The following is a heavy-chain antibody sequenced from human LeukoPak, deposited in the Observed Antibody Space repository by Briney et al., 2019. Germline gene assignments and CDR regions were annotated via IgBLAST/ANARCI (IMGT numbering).Heavy chain of an antibody. D-gene: IGHD3-22*01. Sequence: SETLSLTCGVSGGSFTDYYWSWVRQSPGKGLEWIGKINHSGKSDHNPSLKGRVTISIDTSQNQFSLKLRSVTAVDTAVYYCAAYSLSSHYYVALAYWGQGALVTVSP. J-gene: IGHJ4*02. CDR1: GGSFTDYY. CDR3: AAYSLSSHYYVALAY. V-gene: IGHV4-34*01. CDR2: INHSGKS.